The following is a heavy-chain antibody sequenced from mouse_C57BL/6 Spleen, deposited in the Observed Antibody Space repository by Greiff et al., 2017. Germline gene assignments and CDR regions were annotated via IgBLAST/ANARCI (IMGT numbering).Heavy chain of an antibody. CDR3: ARSYYYGSSSFAY. J-gene: IGHJ3*01. D-gene: IGHD1-1*01. V-gene: IGHV1-18*01. CDR2: INPNNGGT. Sequence: EVQVVESGPELVKPGASVKISCKASGYSFTDYNMNWVKQSNGKSLEWIGDINPNNGGTSYNQKFKGKATLTVDKSSSTAYMELRSLTSEDSAVYYCARSYYYGSSSFAYWGQGTLVTVSA. CDR1: GYSFTDYN.